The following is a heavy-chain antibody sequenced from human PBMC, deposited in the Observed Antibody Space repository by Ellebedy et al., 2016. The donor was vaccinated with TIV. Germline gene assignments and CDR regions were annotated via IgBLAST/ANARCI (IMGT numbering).Heavy chain of an antibody. CDR2: IYPGDSDT. D-gene: IGHD6-19*01. CDR3: ARHSYSSGWHEDY. CDR1: GYSFTSYW. V-gene: IGHV5-51*01. Sequence: GESLKISXKGSGYSFTSYWIGWVRQMPGKGLEWMGIIYPGDSDTRYSPSFQGQVTISADKSISTAYLQWSSLKASDTAMYYCARHSYSSGWHEDYWGQGTLVTVSS. J-gene: IGHJ4*02.